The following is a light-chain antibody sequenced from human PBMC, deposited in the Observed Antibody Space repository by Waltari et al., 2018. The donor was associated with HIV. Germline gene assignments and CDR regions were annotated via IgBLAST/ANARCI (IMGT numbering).Light chain of an antibody. J-gene: IGLJ1*01. CDR2: EVT. V-gene: IGLV2-23*02. Sequence: QSALTQPASVSGSPGQSITISCTGTSSNVGSADLFSWYQQHPGEAPKLIIYEVTKRPSGVSNRFSGSKSGNTASLTISGLQAEDEADYYCCSCPRSGIRYVFGTGTKVTVL. CDR3: CSCPRSGIRYV. CDR1: SSNVGSADL.